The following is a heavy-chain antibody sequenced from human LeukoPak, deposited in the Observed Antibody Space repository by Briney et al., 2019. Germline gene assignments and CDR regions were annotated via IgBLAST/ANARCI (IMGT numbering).Heavy chain of an antibody. CDR3: ARGGALGELLRWFDP. J-gene: IGHJ5*02. CDR2: INHNGNVN. Sequence: GGSLRLSCAASGFTFSSYWMNWARQAPGKGLEWVASINHNGNVNYYVDSVKGRFTISRDNAKNSLYLQMSNLRAEDTAVYYCARGGALGELLRWFDPWGQGTLVTVSS. D-gene: IGHD1-26*01. CDR1: GFTFSSYW. V-gene: IGHV3-7*03.